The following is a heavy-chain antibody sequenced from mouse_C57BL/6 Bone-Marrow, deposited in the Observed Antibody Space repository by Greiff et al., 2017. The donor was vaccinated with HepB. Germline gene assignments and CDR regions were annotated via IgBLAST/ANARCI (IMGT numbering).Heavy chain of an antibody. CDR1: GYTFTSYW. CDR2: IDPSDSYT. V-gene: IGHV1-69*01. Sequence: VQLQQSGAELVMPGASVKLSCKASGYTFTSYWMHWVKQRPGQGLEWIGEIDPSDSYTNYHQKFKGKSTLTVDKSSSTAYMQLSSLTSEDSAVYYCAREGLDSSGAWFAYWGQGTLVTVSA. D-gene: IGHD3-2*02. CDR3: AREGLDSSGAWFAY. J-gene: IGHJ3*01.